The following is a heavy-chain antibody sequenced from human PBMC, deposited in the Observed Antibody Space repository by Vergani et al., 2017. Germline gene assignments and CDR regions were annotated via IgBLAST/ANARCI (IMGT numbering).Heavy chain of an antibody. D-gene: IGHD3-3*01. Sequence: QVQLQESGPGLVKPSETLSLTCTVSGGSISTYYWGWIRQPPGKGLEWIAYIYYSGSTNYNPSLKSRVTISVDTSKNQFSLKLSSVTAADTAVYYCASLPFWSGKYYFDYWGQGTLVTVSS. V-gene: IGHV4-59*01. CDR1: GGSISTYY. J-gene: IGHJ4*02. CDR3: ASLPFWSGKYYFDY. CDR2: IYYSGST.